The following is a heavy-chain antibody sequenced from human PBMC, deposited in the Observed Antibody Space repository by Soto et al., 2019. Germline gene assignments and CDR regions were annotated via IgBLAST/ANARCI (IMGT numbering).Heavy chain of an antibody. CDR1: RNTLSSDA. V-gene: IGHV1-69*11. J-gene: IGHJ4*02. D-gene: IGHD2-15*01. CDR3: ARGYQPLLPHDF. CDR2: IIPILGTT. Sequence: VASVKVSGKASRNTLSSDAFSWLRQAPGKGFELMGTIIPILGTTEYEQKFQGRVTITADESTTTVYMELSGLTSGDTAIYSCARGYQPLLPHDFWGQGPLVTVSS.